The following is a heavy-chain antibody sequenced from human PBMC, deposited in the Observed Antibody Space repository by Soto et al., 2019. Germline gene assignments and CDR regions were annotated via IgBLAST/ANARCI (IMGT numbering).Heavy chain of an antibody. CDR1: GGTSTSYA. CDR2: IVPMFGTS. CDR3: NRGSEYDFWSGYL. V-gene: IGHV1-69*06. D-gene: IGHD3-3*01. Sequence: QERLVQSGAEVRKPGSSVKVSCKVTGGTSTSYAINWVRQAPGQGIEWMGGIVPMFGTSKYAQKFQGRVTITADTSTNIAYMELRSLRSEDTAVYYCNRGSEYDFWSGYLWGQGTLVSVSS. J-gene: IGHJ4*02.